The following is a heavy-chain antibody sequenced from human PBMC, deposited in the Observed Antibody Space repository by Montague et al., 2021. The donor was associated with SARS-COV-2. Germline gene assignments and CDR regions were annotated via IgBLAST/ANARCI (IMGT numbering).Heavy chain of an antibody. CDR1: GGSVSSGSYY. CDR3: ASSGWYPGWFDP. V-gene: IGHV4-61*01. Sequence: SETLSLTCTVSGGSVSSGSYYWSWIRQPPGKGLEWIGYIYYSGSTNYNPSLKSRVTISVDTSKNQFPLKLSSVTAADTAVYYCASSGWYPGWFDPWGQGTLVTVSS. CDR2: IYYSGST. D-gene: IGHD6-19*01. J-gene: IGHJ5*02.